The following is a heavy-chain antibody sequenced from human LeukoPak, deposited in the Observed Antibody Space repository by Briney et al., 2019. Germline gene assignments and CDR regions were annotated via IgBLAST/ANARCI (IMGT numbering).Heavy chain of an antibody. Sequence: ASVKVSCKASGYTFTSYDINWVRQATGQGLEWMGWMNPNSGNTGYAQKFQGRVTITRNTSISTAYMELSSLRSEDTAVYYCARGGYDSSGYYSDYWGQGTLVTVSS. CDR3: ARGGYDSSGYYSDY. D-gene: IGHD3-22*01. V-gene: IGHV1-8*03. CDR1: GYTFTSYD. CDR2: MNPNSGNT. J-gene: IGHJ4*02.